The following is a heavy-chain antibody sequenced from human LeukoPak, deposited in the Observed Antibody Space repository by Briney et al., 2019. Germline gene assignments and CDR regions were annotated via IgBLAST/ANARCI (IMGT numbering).Heavy chain of an antibody. CDR3: ARDRRYMDV. CDR1: GYTFTTYD. CDR2: MDRNRGNT. D-gene: IGHD1-14*01. Sequence: ASVKVSCKASGYTFTTYDINWVRQATGQGLEWMGWMDRNRGNTGYTQHFQGRVTFTWNTSISTAYMELSSLRSEDTAVYYCARDRRYMDVWGTGTTVTVSS. J-gene: IGHJ6*03. V-gene: IGHV1-8*03.